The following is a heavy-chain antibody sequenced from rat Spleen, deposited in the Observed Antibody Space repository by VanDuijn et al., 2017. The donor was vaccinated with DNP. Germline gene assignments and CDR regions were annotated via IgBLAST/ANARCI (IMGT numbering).Heavy chain of an antibody. D-gene: IGHD1-11*01. Sequence: EVQLVASGGGLVQPGRSLKLSCAASGFTFSDYYMAWVRQAPTKGLEWVAYITYDGGSIYYGDSVKGRFTISRDNAKTTLYLQMNSLRSEDMATYYCATGVYGGYADWFAYWGQGTLVTVSS. V-gene: IGHV5-22*01. CDR1: GFTFSDYY. J-gene: IGHJ3*01. CDR2: ITYDGGSI. CDR3: ATGVYGGYADWFAY.